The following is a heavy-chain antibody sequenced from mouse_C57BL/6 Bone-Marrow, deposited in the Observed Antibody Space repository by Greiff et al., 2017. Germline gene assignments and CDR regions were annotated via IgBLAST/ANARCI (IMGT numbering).Heavy chain of an antibody. D-gene: IGHD1-1*01. J-gene: IGHJ2*01. CDR3: ARWDYGSSPDY. V-gene: IGHV1-64*01. Sequence: VQLQQPGAELVKPGASVKLSCKASGYTFTSYWMHWVKQRPGQGLEWIGMIHPNSGSTNYNEKFKSKATLTVDKSSSTAYMQLRSLTSEDSAVYYCARWDYGSSPDYWGQGTTLTVSS. CDR1: GYTFTSYW. CDR2: IHPNSGST.